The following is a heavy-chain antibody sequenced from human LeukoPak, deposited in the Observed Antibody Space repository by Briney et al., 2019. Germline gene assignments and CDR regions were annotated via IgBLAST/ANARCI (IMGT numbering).Heavy chain of an antibody. J-gene: IGHJ4*02. CDR3: ARDGDDYYDSSGYSFDY. CDR2: IIPIFGTA. Sequence: SVKVSCKASGGTFSSYAISWVRQAPGQGLEWMGGIIPIFGTANYAQKLQGRVTMTTDTSTSTAYMELRSLRSDDTAVYYCARDGDDYYDSSGYSFDYWGQGTLVTVSS. V-gene: IGHV1-69*05. D-gene: IGHD3-22*01. CDR1: GGTFSSYA.